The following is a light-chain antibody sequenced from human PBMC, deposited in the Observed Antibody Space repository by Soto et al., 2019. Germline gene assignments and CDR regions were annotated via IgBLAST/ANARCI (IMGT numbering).Light chain of an antibody. V-gene: IGKV1-5*01. CDR1: QSISSW. Sequence: DIQRTQSPSTLSSAAGDRVTITCLASQSISSWLAWYQHKPGKAPKLLIYDASNLDSGVPSRFSGSGSGTEFSLTISNLQPDDCATYYCQQYENYWTFGQGTKVDIK. CDR2: DAS. CDR3: QQYENYWT. J-gene: IGKJ1*01.